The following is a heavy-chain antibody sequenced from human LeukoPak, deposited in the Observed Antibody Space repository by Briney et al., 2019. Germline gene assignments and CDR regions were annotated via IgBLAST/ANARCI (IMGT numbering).Heavy chain of an antibody. CDR3: ARTMIVVGRVAFDI. V-gene: IGHV4-30-4*01. D-gene: IGHD3-22*01. CDR1: GGSISSGDYY. J-gene: IGHJ3*02. CDR2: IYYSGST. Sequence: SETLSLTCTVSGGSISSGDYYWSWIRQPPGKGLEWIGYIYYSGSTYYNPSLKSRVTISVDTSKNQFSLKLSSVTAAGTAVYYCARTMIVVGRVAFDIWGQGTMVTVSS.